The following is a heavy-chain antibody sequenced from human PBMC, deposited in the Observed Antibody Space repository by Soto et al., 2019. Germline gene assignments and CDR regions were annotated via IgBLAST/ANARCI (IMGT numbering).Heavy chain of an antibody. D-gene: IGHD6-19*01. CDR1: GFSISTHA. CDR2: FIGRRGDT. Sequence: SLRLSCVASGFSISTHALTWVRQAPGKGLEWVSSFIGRRGDTYYVASVKGRFTIYGDSSMNTVIMLMNNLRADDTALYYCARDRSALPNYFVSWSQGILVTDSS. J-gene: IGHJ4*02. V-gene: IGHV3-23*01. CDR3: ARDRSALPNYFVS.